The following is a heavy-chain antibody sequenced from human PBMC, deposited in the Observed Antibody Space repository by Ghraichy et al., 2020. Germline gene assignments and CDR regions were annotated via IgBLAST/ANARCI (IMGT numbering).Heavy chain of an antibody. J-gene: IGHJ6*02. Sequence: ASVKVSCKASGYTFTGYYMHWVRQAPGQGLEWMGRINPNSGGTNYAQKFQGRVTMTTDTSISTAYMELSRLRSDDTAVYYCARDSGGYGDYYYGMDVWGQGTTVTVSS. CDR1: GYTFTGYY. V-gene: IGHV1-2*06. D-gene: IGHD4-17*01. CDR3: ARDSGGYGDYYYGMDV. CDR2: INPNSGGT.